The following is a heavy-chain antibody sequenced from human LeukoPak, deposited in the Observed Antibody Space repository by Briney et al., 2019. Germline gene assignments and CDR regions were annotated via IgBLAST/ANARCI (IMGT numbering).Heavy chain of an antibody. D-gene: IGHD3-16*01. CDR2: MYSSGTT. J-gene: IGHJ5*02. CDR1: GGSISGSY. V-gene: IGHV4-4*07. Sequence: SETLSLTCTVSGGSISGSYWSWIQQPAGKGLEWIGRMYSSGTTNHNPSLKSRVAMSIDTSRNRFSLKLSSVTAADTAAYYCAKDGANWFGPWGQGTLVTVSS. CDR3: AKDGANWFGP.